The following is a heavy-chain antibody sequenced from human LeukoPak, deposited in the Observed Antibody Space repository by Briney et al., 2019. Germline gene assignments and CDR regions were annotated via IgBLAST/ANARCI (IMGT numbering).Heavy chain of an antibody. CDR1: GGSISSSNYY. J-gene: IGHJ4*02. Sequence: SETLSLTCTVSGGSISSSNYYWGWIRQPPGKGLEWIGYISYSGSTYYNPSLKSRVTIFVDTSKNQFSLKLSSVTATDRAVYYCARHLTSEYSSGWYYVDYWGQGTLVTVSS. CDR2: ISYSGST. V-gene: IGHV4-39*01. CDR3: ARHLTSEYSSGWYYVDY. D-gene: IGHD6-19*01.